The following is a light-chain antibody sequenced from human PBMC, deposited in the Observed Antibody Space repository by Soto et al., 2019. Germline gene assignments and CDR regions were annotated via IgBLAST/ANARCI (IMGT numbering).Light chain of an antibody. J-gene: IGLJ1*01. CDR3: SSYAGRNNYV. V-gene: IGLV2-8*01. CDR1: SSDVGGNNF. Sequence: QSALIQPPSASGSPGQSVTISCTGTSSDVGGNNFVSWYQQHPGKAPKLMIYEVSKRPSGVPDRFSGSKSGNTASLTVSGLQAEDEADYYCSSYAGRNNYVFGTGTKLTVL. CDR2: EVS.